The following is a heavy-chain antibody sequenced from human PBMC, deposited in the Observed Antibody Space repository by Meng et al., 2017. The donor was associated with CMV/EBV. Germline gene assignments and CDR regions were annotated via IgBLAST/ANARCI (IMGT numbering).Heavy chain of an antibody. V-gene: IGHV3-15*01. Sequence: FNFKVAWMSWVRQVPGKGLEWVARIKTKADGVTTDYAAAVKGRFTIARDDVKNTLFLQMNSLKTEDTGVYYCSTDRQWGSPPYHFQNWGQGTLVTVSS. CDR1: FNFKVAW. J-gene: IGHJ4*02. CDR3: STDRQWGSPPYHFQN. CDR2: IKTKADGVTT. D-gene: IGHD3-16*01.